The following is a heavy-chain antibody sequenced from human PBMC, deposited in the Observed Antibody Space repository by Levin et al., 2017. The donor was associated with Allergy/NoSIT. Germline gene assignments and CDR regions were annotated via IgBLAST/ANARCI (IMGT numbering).Heavy chain of an antibody. V-gene: IGHV4-4*02. J-gene: IGHJ4*02. D-gene: IGHD2-21*02. Sequence: GSLRLSCAVSGGSISSSNWWSWVRQPPGKGLEWIGEIYHSGSTNYNPSLKSRVTISVDKSKNQFSLKLSSVTAADTAVYYCASETAGDSLGYWGQGTLVTVSS. CDR1: GGSISSSNW. CDR3: ASETAGDSLGY. CDR2: IYHSGST.